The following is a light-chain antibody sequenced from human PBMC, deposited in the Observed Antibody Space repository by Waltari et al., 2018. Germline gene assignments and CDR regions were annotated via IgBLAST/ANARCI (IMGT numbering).Light chain of an antibody. V-gene: IGLV4-69*01. CDR2: VNSDGSH. J-gene: IGLJ3*02. Sequence: LVLTQSPSASASLGASVKLTCTLSSGYSSNVIAWLQQQPGKGPRYLMKVNSDGSHRKGDDIPVRFSASRSGTECQLTIASLQSEDEADYFCQTGGHGTWVFGGGTKLTVL. CDR3: QTGGHGTWV. CDR1: SGYSSNV.